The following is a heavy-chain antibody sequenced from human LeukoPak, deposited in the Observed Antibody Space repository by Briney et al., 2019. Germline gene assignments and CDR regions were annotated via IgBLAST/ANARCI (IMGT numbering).Heavy chain of an antibody. J-gene: IGHJ4*02. CDR2: INHSGST. CDR3: ARAFLVGYSPEQYFFDY. D-gene: IGHD2-15*01. Sequence: GSLRLSCAVYGGSFSGYYWSWIRQPPGKGLEWIGEINHSGSTNYNPSLKSRVTISVDTSKNQFSLKLSSVTAADTAVYYCARAFLVGYSPEQYFFDYWGQGTLVTVSS. V-gene: IGHV4-34*01. CDR1: GGSFSGYY.